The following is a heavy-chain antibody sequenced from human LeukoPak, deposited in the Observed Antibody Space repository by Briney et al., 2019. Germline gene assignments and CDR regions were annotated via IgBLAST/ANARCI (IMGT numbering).Heavy chain of an antibody. CDR3: ARNVSPQLVLDY. CDR2: IYYSGST. J-gene: IGHJ4*02. V-gene: IGHV4-59*01. Sequence: PSETLSLTCTVSGGSISSYYWSWIRRPPGKGLEWIGYIYYSGSTNYNPSLKSRVNISVDTSKNQFSLKLSSVTAADTAVYYCARNVSPQLVLDYWGQGTLVTVSS. CDR1: GGSISSYY. D-gene: IGHD6-13*01.